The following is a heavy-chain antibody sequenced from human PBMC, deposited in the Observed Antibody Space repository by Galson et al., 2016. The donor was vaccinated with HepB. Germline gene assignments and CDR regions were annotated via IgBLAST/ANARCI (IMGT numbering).Heavy chain of an antibody. CDR3: AREQKVPGPVDFDL. V-gene: IGHV3-21*06. CDR2: IRSSTSFI. J-gene: IGHJ4*02. D-gene: IGHD2-15*01. CDR1: GFTFNTYT. Sequence: SLRLSCAGSGFTFNTYTINWVRQAPGKGLEWVSSIRSSTSFIYYADSVRGRFTISRDNAKTLVYLQMNSLRIEDTGIYYCAREQKVPGPVDFDLWGQGTLVTVSS.